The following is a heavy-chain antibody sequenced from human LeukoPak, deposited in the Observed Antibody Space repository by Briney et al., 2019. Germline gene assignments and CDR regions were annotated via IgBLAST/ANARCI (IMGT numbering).Heavy chain of an antibody. CDR2: IYTSGST. CDR1: GGSISSYY. J-gene: IGHJ4*02. Sequence: PSETLSPTCTVSGGSISSYYWSWIRQPAGKGLEWIGRIYTSGSTNYNPSLKSRVTMPVDTSKNQFSLKLSSVTAADTAVYYCARETYSGYDAPGYYFDYWGQGTLVTVSS. V-gene: IGHV4-4*07. CDR3: ARETYSGYDAPGYYFDY. D-gene: IGHD5-12*01.